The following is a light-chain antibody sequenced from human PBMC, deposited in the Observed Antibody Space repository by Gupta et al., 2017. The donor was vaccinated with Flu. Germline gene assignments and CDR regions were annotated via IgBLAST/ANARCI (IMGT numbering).Light chain of an antibody. Sequence: SITISCTGTSSDVGGYSYVSWYQQHPGNAPKLMIYDVSNRPSGVSNRFSGSQSGSTASLTISGLQAEDEADYYCTSYTSSTTWVFGGGTKLTVL. CDR2: DVS. J-gene: IGLJ3*02. CDR1: SSDVGGYSY. V-gene: IGLV2-14*03. CDR3: TSYTSSTTWV.